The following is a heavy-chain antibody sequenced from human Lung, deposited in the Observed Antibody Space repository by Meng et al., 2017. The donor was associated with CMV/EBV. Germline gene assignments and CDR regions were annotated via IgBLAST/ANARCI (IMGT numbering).Heavy chain of an antibody. J-gene: IGHJ4*02. CDR1: GFNFGTYG. D-gene: IGHD3-10*01. CDR3: ARDRGVVIPAAPYYFDY. CDR2: ISSDDRTR. Sequence: GGSLRLXCVGTGFNFGTYGLNWVRQAPGRGLEWISFISSDDRTRTYADSVRGRFTISRDDAKNSVSLQMRSLRVEDMAVYYCARDRGVVIPAAPYYFDYWGRGTLVXVSS. V-gene: IGHV3-48*04.